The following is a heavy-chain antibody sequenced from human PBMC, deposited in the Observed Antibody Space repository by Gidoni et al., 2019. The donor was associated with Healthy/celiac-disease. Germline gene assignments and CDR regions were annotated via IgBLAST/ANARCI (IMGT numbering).Heavy chain of an antibody. CDR3: ARDFDMIVGQDAFDI. Sequence: QLQESGPGLVKPSQTLSLTCTFSGGPISSGGYYWSWIRQHPGKGLEWIGYIYYSGSTYYNPSLKSRVTISVDTSKSQFSLKLSSVTAADTAVYYCARDFDMIVGQDAFDIWGQGTMVTVSS. CDR1: GGPISSGGYY. D-gene: IGHD3-22*01. J-gene: IGHJ3*02. CDR2: IYYSGST. V-gene: IGHV4-31*03.